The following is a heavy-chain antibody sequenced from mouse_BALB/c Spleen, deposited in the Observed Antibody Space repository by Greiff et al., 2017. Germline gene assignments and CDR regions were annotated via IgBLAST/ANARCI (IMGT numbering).Heavy chain of an antibody. Sequence: ESGPGLVKPSQSLSLTCSVTGYSITSCYYWNWIRQFPGNKLEWMGYISYDGSNNYNPSLKNRISITRDTSKNQFFLKLNSVTTEDTATYYCARDHYDYGGFAYWGQGTLVTVSA. CDR1: GYSITSCYY. D-gene: IGHD2-4*01. CDR2: ISYDGSN. J-gene: IGHJ3*01. V-gene: IGHV3-6*02. CDR3: ARDHYDYGGFAY.